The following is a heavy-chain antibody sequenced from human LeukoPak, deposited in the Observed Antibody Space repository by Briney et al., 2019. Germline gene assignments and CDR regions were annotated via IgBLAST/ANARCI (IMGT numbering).Heavy chain of an antibody. CDR2: ISYSGST. D-gene: IGHD3-22*01. CDR3: AREDSRSYFDY. V-gene: IGHV4-39*07. J-gene: IGHJ4*03. CDR1: GVSISSSNSY. Sequence: NPSETLSLTCTVSGVSISSSNSYWGWIRQPPGKGLEWIGSISYSGSTNYNPSLKSRVTISVDTSKNQLSLKLSSVTAADTAVYYCAREDSRSYFDYWGQGTLVTVSS.